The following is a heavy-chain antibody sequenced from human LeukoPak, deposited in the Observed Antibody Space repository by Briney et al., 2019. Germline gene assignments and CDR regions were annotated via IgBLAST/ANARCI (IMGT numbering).Heavy chain of an antibody. CDR1: GGSISSGGYY. CDR3: AREPALAAAGTGDWFDP. V-gene: IGHV4-31*03. CDR2: IYYSGST. J-gene: IGHJ5*02. D-gene: IGHD6-13*01. Sequence: TLSPTCTVPGGSISSGGYYWRWIRQHPGKGLEWIGYIYYSGSTYYNPPLKSRVTISVDTSKNQFSLKLSSVTAADTAVYYCAREPALAAAGTGDWFDPWGQGTLVTVSS.